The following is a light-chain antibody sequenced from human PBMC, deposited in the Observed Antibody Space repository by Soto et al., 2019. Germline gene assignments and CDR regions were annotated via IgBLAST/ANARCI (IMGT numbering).Light chain of an antibody. V-gene: IGKV3-11*01. CDR1: QFLSSY. CDR2: DTS. Sequence: DIVLTQSPATLPLSPGERAALSCRASQFLSSYLAWYQQITGQPPRLLIYDTSNRVNGIPARFSGSRSGTDFTLTISSLEPEDFAVYFCHQRNKFGQGTRLEIK. CDR3: HQRNK. J-gene: IGKJ5*01.